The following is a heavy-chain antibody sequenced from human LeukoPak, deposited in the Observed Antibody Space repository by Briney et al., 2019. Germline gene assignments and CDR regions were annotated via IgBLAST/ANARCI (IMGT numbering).Heavy chain of an antibody. D-gene: IGHD3-16*01. Sequence: AGSLRLSCAASGITFTTHAMNWVRQAPGKGLEWVSDISSRGGSTYYADSVKGRFTISRDNSKNTLYLQMNSLRVEDTAVYYCARDWGSGWYFYYWGQGTLVTVSS. CDR2: ISSRGGST. CDR1: GITFTTHA. CDR3: ARDWGSGWYFYY. V-gene: IGHV3-23*01. J-gene: IGHJ4*02.